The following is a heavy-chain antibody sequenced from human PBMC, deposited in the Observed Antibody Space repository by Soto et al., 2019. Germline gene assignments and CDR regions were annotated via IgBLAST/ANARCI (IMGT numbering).Heavy chain of an antibody. V-gene: IGHV5-51*01. CDR1: GYSFTSYW. J-gene: IGHJ6*02. CDR3: ARSPFTIAAAGYYYYYGMDV. D-gene: IGHD6-13*01. CDR2: IYPGDSDT. Sequence: PGESLKISCQGSGYSFTSYWIGWVRQMPGKGLEWMGTIYPGDSDTRYSPSFQGQVTISADKSISTAYLQWSSLKASDTAMYYCARSPFTIAAAGYYYYYGMDVWGQGTTVTVSS.